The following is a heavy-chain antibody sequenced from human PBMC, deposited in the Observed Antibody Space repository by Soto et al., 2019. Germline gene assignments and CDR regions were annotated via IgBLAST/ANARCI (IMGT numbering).Heavy chain of an antibody. CDR1: GGSISSSSYY. J-gene: IGHJ4*02. V-gene: IGHV4-39*01. Sequence: QLQLQESGPGLVKPSETLSLTCTVSGGSISSSSYYWGWIRQPPGKGLEWIGSIYYSGSTYYNPSLKSRVTISVDTSKNQFSLKLSSVTAADTAVYYCASQVKWELLSGPYYFDYWGQGTLVTVSS. D-gene: IGHD1-26*01. CDR2: IYYSGST. CDR3: ASQVKWELLSGPYYFDY.